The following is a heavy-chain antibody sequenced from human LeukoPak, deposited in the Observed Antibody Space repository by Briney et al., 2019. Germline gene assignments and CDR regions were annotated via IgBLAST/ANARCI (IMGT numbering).Heavy chain of an antibody. CDR3: AREKLKARFDY. Sequence: PGGSLRLSCAASGFTFSSFEMNWVRQAPGKGLEWVSYINLSGGTVYYADSVKGRFTISRDNAKNSLYLQMNSLRADDTAIYYCAREKLKARFDYWGQGTLVTVSS. D-gene: IGHD1-26*01. CDR2: INLSGGTV. CDR1: GFTFSSFE. J-gene: IGHJ4*02. V-gene: IGHV3-48*03.